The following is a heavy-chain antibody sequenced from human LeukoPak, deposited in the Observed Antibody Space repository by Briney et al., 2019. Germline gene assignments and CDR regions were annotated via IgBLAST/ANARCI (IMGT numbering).Heavy chain of an antibody. CDR1: GFIFSNYG. Sequence: GGSLRLSCAASGFIFSNYGMNWVRQAPGKGLDWVSSISGSGSSTYYAESVKGRVTISRDNSQNTLYLQMNSLRAEDTAIYYCAKDLPYYYDSSGSGDAFDIWGRGTMVTVST. CDR2: ISGSGSST. J-gene: IGHJ3*02. D-gene: IGHD3-22*01. V-gene: IGHV3-23*01. CDR3: AKDLPYYYDSSGSGDAFDI.